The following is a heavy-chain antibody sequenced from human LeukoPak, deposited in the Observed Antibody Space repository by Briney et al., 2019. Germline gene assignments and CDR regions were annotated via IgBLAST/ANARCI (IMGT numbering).Heavy chain of an antibody. CDR1: GYSFTSYW. CDR2: IYPGESDT. D-gene: IGHD3-10*01. CDR3: ASFHISGKSYNGLHY. V-gene: IGHV5-51*01. J-gene: IGHJ4*02. Sequence: GESLKISCKGSGYSFTSYWIGWVRQMPGKGLEWMGIIYPGESDTRYSPSFQGQVTISADKSISTAYLQWNSLKASDTAMYYCASFHISGKSYNGLHYWGQGTLVTVSS.